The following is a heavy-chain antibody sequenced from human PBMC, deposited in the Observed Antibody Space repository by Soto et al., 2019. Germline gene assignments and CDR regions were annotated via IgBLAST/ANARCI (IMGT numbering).Heavy chain of an antibody. CDR2: IYPGDSDT. D-gene: IGHD2-15*01. Sequence: GESLKISCKGSGYSFTSYWIGWVRQMPGKGLEWMGIIYPGDSDTRYSPSFQGQVTISADKSISTAYLQWSSLKASDTAMYYCARHGRDCSGGSCYGSWFDPWGQGTLVTVS. V-gene: IGHV5-51*01. CDR3: ARHGRDCSGGSCYGSWFDP. J-gene: IGHJ5*02. CDR1: GYSFTSYW.